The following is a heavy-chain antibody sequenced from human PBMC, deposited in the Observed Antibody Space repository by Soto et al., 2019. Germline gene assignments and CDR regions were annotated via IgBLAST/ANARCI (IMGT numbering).Heavy chain of an antibody. V-gene: IGHV3-66*01. Sequence: PGGSLRLSCAASGFTVSSNYMSWVRQAPGKGLEWVSVIYSGRSTYYADSVKGRFTISRDNSKNTLYLQMNSLRAEDTAVYYCASLSITMVRGVINPYYYYYMDVWGKGTTVTVSS. CDR3: ASLSITMVRGVINPYYYYYMDV. CDR1: GFTVSSNY. D-gene: IGHD3-10*01. J-gene: IGHJ6*03. CDR2: IYSGRST.